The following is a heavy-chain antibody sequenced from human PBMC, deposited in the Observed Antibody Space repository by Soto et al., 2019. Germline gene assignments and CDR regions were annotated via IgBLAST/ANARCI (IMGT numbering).Heavy chain of an antibody. D-gene: IGHD3-10*01. Sequence: SETLSLTCAVYGGSFSGYYWSWIRQPPGKGLEWIGEINHSGSTNYNPSLKGRVTISVDTSKNQFSLKLSSVTAADTAVYYCARGQVRYYYGSGSPYRWFDPWGQGTLVTVSS. J-gene: IGHJ5*02. CDR3: ARGQVRYYYGSGSPYRWFDP. V-gene: IGHV4-34*01. CDR1: GGSFSGYY. CDR2: INHSGST.